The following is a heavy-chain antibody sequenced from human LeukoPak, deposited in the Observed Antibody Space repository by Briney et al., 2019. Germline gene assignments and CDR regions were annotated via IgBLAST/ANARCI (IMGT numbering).Heavy chain of an antibody. Sequence: GGPLRLSCAASGFTFSNYAMHWVRQAPGKGLEYVSAISNDGGSTFYANSVKGRFTISRDASKNTLYLQVGSLRVEDMAVYYCARSSTGSYYGALDFWGQGTLVTVSS. CDR3: ARSSTGSYYGALDF. J-gene: IGHJ4*02. CDR1: GFTFSNYA. D-gene: IGHD1-26*01. V-gene: IGHV3-64*01. CDR2: ISNDGGST.